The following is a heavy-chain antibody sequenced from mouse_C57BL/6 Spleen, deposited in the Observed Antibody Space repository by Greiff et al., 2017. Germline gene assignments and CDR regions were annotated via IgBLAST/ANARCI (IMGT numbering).Heavy chain of an antibody. CDR1: GYTFTSYW. J-gene: IGHJ1*03. CDR3: APPFDFDV. CDR2: INPSSGYT. Sequence: QVQLKQSGAELAKPGASVKLSCKASGYTFTSYWMHWVNQRPGQGLEWIGYINPSSGYTKYNQKFKDKATLTADKSSTPAYRQMSSLTYEDSAVYYWAPPFDFDVWGTGTTVTVAS. V-gene: IGHV1-7*01.